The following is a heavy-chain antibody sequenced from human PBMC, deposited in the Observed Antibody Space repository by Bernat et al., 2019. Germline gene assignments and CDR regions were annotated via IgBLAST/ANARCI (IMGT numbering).Heavy chain of an antibody. CDR3: GKDAEVCSGSTCYRPSNY. D-gene: IGHD2-15*01. J-gene: IGHJ4*02. CDR2: INAGGGRT. CDR1: GFTFSTYA. V-gene: IGHV3-23*04. Sequence: EVQLVESGGGLVQPGGSLRLSCEASGFTFSTYAMSWVRQAPGKGLEWVSGINAGGGRTYYAESVKGRFTISRDNSKNTVDLQMNSLRAEDTALYYCGKDAEVCSGSTCYRPSNYWGQGTLVTVSA.